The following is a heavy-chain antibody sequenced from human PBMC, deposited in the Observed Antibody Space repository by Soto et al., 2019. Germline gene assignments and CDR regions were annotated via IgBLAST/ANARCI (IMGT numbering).Heavy chain of an antibody. CDR1: GGSISSYY. CDR3: ARGELPPYYYYYMDV. CDR2: IYYSGST. J-gene: IGHJ6*03. D-gene: IGHD2-15*01. V-gene: IGHV4-59*12. Sequence: SETLSLTCTVSGGSISSYYWSWIRQPPGKGLEWIGYIYYSGSTNYNPSLKSRVTISVDTSKNQFSLKLSSVTAADTAEYYCARGELPPYYYYYMDVWGKGTTVTVSS.